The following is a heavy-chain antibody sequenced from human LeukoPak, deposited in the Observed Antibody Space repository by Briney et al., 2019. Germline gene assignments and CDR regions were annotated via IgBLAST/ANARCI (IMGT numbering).Heavy chain of an antibody. J-gene: IGHJ6*03. V-gene: IGHV4-59*08. CDR3: ARRTAEYYYYMDV. CDR2: IFYIGST. Sequence: PSETLSLTCTVSGGSISSYYWSWIRQSPGKGLEWIGYIFYIGSTNYNPSLKSRVTISVDTSKNQFSLKLSSVTAADTAVYYCARRTAEYYYYMDVWGKGTTVTVSS. D-gene: IGHD2-21*02. CDR1: GGSISSYY.